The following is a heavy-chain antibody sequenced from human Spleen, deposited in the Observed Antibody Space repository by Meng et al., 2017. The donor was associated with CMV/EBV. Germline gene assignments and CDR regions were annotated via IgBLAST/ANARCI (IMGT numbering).Heavy chain of an antibody. CDR2: IRSEGNNK. CDR3: AKHLLVPITGSSHFDY. J-gene: IGHJ4*02. D-gene: IGHD1-26*01. V-gene: IGHV3-30*02. CDR1: GFTCRNSG. Sequence: GFTCRNSGMHCVRQAPGKGLEWVGFIRSEGNNKDYLDSVRGRFTVSRDNSKNTLFLQMNSLRAEDTAVYYCAKHLLVPITGSSHFDYWGRGTLVTVSS.